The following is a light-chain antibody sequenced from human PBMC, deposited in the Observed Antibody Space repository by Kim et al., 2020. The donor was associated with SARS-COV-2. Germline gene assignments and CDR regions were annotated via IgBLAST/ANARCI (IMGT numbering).Light chain of an antibody. V-gene: IGKV1-27*01. Sequence: DIQMTQSPSSVSASVGDRVTITCRASQDIRNHLAWYQQRPGKVPKLLIYAASALHSGVPSRFGGSGSGTDFTLTITSLQPEDVATYYCQKYDSVPWTFGPGTKVDIK. J-gene: IGKJ1*01. CDR1: QDIRNH. CDR3: QKYDSVPWT. CDR2: AAS.